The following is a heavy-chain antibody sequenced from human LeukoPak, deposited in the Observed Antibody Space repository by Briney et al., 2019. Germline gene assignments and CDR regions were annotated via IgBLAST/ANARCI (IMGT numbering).Heavy chain of an antibody. Sequence: SETLSLTCTVSGGSISSYYWSWIRHPPEKGLEWIGEIKHSGSTNYNPSLKSRVTISVDTSKNQFSLKLSSVTAADTAVYYCARVRATGAFDIWGKGTMVTVSS. J-gene: IGHJ3*02. V-gene: IGHV4-34*01. CDR2: IKHSGST. D-gene: IGHD3-9*01. CDR1: GGSISSYY. CDR3: ARVRATGAFDI.